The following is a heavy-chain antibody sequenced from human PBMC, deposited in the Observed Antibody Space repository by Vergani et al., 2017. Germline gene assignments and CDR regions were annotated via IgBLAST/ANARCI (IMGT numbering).Heavy chain of an antibody. V-gene: IGHV1-69*13. CDR2: IIPIFGTP. CDR1: GNTFSSYA. J-gene: IGHJ6*02. Sequence: QVQLVQSGAEVKRPGSSVKVSCKASGNTFSSYAINWVRQAPGQGLEWMGRIRIIPIFGTPNYEQMFQDRVTITADESTSTAYMELSSLRSEDTAVYYCAREPCTSASCSYYYYVMDVWGQGTTFTFSS. CDR3: AREPCTSASCSYYYYVMDV. D-gene: IGHD2-2*01.